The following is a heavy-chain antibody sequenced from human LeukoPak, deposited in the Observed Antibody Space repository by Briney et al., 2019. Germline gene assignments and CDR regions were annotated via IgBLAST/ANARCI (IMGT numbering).Heavy chain of an antibody. CDR3: ASEPVRSTNANAY. J-gene: IGHJ4*02. D-gene: IGHD1-26*01. CDR1: GASMNSHY. V-gene: IGHV4-59*11. CDR2: ISYTGRT. Sequence: KSSETLSLTCSVSGASMNSHYWSWIRQPPGKGLEWIGYISYTGRTSYNPSLKSRLTISGDASKNQFSLSLTSVTAADTAVYYCASEPVRSTNANAYWGQGTLVTVSS.